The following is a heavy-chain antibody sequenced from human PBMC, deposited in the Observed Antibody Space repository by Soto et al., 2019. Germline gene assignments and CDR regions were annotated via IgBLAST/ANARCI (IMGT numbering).Heavy chain of an antibody. J-gene: IGHJ6*02. CDR2: IWYDGSNK. V-gene: IGHV3-33*01. CDR3: ARDGQSLAPYALDV. D-gene: IGHD6-19*01. CDR1: GFTFSGHA. Sequence: QVQVVESGGGVVQPGRSLRLSCTASGFTFSGHAMHWVRQAPGKGLEWVAQIWYDGSNKYYADSVKGRFTISRDNSKNPLYVHMDSLRVEDTAVYYCARDGQSLAPYALDVWGQGTSVTVSS.